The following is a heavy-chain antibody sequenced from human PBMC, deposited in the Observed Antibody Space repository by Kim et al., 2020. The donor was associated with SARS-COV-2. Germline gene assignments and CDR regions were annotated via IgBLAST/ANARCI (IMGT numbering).Heavy chain of an antibody. D-gene: IGHD5-12*01. J-gene: IGHJ4*02. Sequence: GGTNYAQKFQGRVTMTRDTSISTAYMELSRLRSDDTAVYYCARGMATTAYWGQGTLVTVSS. CDR2: GGT. CDR3: ARGMATTAY. V-gene: IGHV1-2*02.